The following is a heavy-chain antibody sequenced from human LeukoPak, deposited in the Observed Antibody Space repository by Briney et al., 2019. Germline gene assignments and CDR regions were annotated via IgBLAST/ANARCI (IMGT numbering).Heavy chain of an antibody. V-gene: IGHV3-49*03. Sequence: GRSLRLSCSASGFTFDDYAVSWFRQAPGKGLEWVGFIRSKAFGGTPEYAASVRCRFTISRDDSKSIAYLQMNSLKTEDTAVYYCTRNTVTVHFDYWSQGTLVTVSS. J-gene: IGHJ4*02. CDR3: TRNTVTVHFDY. CDR2: IRSKAFGGTP. D-gene: IGHD4-17*01. CDR1: GFTFDDYA.